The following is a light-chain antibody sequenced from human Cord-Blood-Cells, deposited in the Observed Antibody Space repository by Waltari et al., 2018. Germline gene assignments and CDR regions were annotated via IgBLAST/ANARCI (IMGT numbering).Light chain of an antibody. J-gene: IGKJ1*01. CDR2: CAS. CDR3: QQYNNWPPWT. Sequence: EIVMTQSPATLSVSPGERATLSCMASQSVSSNLAWYQQKPGQAPRLLIYCASTRATGIPARFSGSVSGTEFTLTISSLHSEYFAVYYCQQYNNWPPWTFGQGTKVEIK. V-gene: IGKV3-15*01. CDR1: QSVSSN.